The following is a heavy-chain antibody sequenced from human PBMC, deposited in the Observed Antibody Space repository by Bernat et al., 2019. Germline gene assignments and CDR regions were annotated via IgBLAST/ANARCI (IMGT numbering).Heavy chain of an antibody. Sequence: EVQLVQSGAEVKKPGESLRISCKGSGYSFTSYWISWVRQMPGKGLEWMGRIDPSDSYTNYSPSFQGHVTISADKSLRTAYLQWSSLKASDTAMYYCARGKVPAANFYYGMDVWGQGTTVTVPS. CDR1: GYSFTSYW. CDR3: ARGKVPAANFYYGMDV. CDR2: IDPSDSYT. J-gene: IGHJ6*02. D-gene: IGHD2-2*01. V-gene: IGHV5-10-1*03.